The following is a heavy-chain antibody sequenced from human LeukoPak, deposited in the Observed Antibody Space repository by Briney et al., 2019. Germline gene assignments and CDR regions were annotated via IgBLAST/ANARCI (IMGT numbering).Heavy chain of an antibody. CDR1: GFTFSNYG. CDR3: ARDLKSGYVDS. D-gene: IGHD3-3*01. J-gene: IGHJ4*02. V-gene: IGHV3-33*01. CDR2: IYDDGSRE. Sequence: PGGSLRLSCAASGFTFSNYGMHWVRQAPGKGLEWVAVIYDDGSREHFADSVKGRFTISRDNSKNTVVLQTNSLRADDTVVYYCARDLKSGYVDSWGQGTLVTVSS.